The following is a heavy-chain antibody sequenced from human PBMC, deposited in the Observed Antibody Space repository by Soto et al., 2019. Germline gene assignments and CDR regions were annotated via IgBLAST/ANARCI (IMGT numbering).Heavy chain of an antibody. Sequence: QVQLVQSGAEVKKPGSSVKVSCKASGGTFSSYAISWVRQAPGQGLEWMGGIITIFGTANYAHKLQGRVTITADESTSTAYMELSSLRSEDTAVYYCERSRVTYYDDRSAFDIWGQGTMVTVSS. J-gene: IGHJ3*02. CDR2: IITIFGTA. D-gene: IGHD3-22*01. CDR1: GGTFSSYA. CDR3: ERSRVTYYDDRSAFDI. V-gene: IGHV1-69*01.